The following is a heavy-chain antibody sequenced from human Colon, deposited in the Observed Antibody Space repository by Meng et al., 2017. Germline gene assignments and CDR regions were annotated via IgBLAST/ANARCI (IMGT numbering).Heavy chain of an antibody. V-gene: IGHV3-74*01. Sequence: GGSLRLSCTASGFTFTDHWMHWVRQGPGKGLVWVSRVDPDENYPRYADSVKGRFTISRDNAKNTVFLQMNSLRAEDTGLYFCTNDLLTHWGQGAQVTVSS. CDR3: TNDLLTH. CDR1: GFTFTDHW. CDR2: VDPDENYP. J-gene: IGHJ1*01. D-gene: IGHD1-1*01.